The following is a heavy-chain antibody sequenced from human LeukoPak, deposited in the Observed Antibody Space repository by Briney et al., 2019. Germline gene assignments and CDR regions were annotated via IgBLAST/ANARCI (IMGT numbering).Heavy chain of an antibody. CDR3: ARETIAVAGTDY. D-gene: IGHD6-19*01. V-gene: IGHV3-21*01. Sequence: PGGSLRPSCAASGFTFSSYSMNWVRQAPGKGLEWVSSISSSSSYIYYADSVKGRFTIARDNAKNSLYLQMNSLRVEDTAVYYCARETIAVAGTDYWGQGTLVTVSS. CDR2: ISSSSSYI. CDR1: GFTFSSYS. J-gene: IGHJ4*02.